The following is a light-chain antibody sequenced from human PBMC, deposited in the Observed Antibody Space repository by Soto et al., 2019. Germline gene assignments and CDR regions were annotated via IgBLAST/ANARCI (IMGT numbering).Light chain of an antibody. CDR1: QSIYSS. Sequence: DIQMTQSPSSLSASVGDRVTITCRASQSIYSSLNWYQQKPGKAPKLLIYAASSLQSGVPSRFSGRGSGTDFTLTISSLQPEDFATYSCQQTYSTPYTFGQGTKLEIK. V-gene: IGKV1-39*01. CDR2: AAS. J-gene: IGKJ2*01. CDR3: QQTYSTPYT.